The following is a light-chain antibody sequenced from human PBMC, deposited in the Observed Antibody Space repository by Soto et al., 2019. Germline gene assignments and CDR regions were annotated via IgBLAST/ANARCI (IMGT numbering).Light chain of an antibody. CDR3: QQRSSWPLT. CDR2: GAS. CDR1: QSVSSSY. V-gene: IGKV3D-20*02. J-gene: IGKJ4*01. Sequence: EIVLTQSPGTLSLSPVERATLSCRASQSVSSSYLAWYQQKPGQAPRLLIYGASSRATGIPDRFSGSGSGTDFTLTISRLEPEDFAVYYCQQRSSWPLTFGGGTKVDIK.